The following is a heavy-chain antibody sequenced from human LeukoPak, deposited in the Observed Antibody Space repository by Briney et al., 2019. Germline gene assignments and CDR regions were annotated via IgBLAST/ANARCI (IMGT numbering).Heavy chain of an antibody. J-gene: IGHJ4*02. Sequence: GGSLTLSCAASGFTFSNYAMSWVRQAPGKGLEWVSSICGGAGNTYYADSVKGRFTISRDNSKNTLYLQMNSLRAEDTAVYYCARRARAYCGGDCYSLFDYWGQGTLVTVSS. CDR1: GFTFSNYA. CDR2: ICGGAGNT. D-gene: IGHD2-21*02. CDR3: ARRARAYCGGDCYSLFDY. V-gene: IGHV3-23*01.